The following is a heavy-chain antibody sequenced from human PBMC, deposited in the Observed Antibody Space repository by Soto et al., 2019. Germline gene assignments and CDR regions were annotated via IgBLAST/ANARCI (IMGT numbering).Heavy chain of an antibody. V-gene: IGHV3-23*01. D-gene: IGHD2-8*01. CDR1: GFTFSSYA. Sequence: GGSLRLSCVASGFTFSSYAMSWVRQAPGKGLEWVSVISGSGGSTYYADSVKGRFTISRDNSKNTVSPQMNSLRADDTAVYFCATTNGAPDAFDIWGQGTMGTASS. CDR3: ATTNGAPDAFDI. CDR2: ISGSGGST. J-gene: IGHJ3*02.